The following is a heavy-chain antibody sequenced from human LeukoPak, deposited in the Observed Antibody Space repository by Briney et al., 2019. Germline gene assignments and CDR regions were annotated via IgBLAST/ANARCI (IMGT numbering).Heavy chain of an antibody. V-gene: IGHV3-48*01. J-gene: IGHJ6*02. D-gene: IGHD2-2*01. Sequence: GGSLRLSCAASGFTFSSYSMNWVRQAPGKGLEWVSYISSSSSTIYYADSVKGRFTISRDNSKNTLYLQMNSLRAEDTAVYYCAREDIVVVPAAIYYYYYGMDVWGQGTTVTVSS. CDR2: ISSSSSTI. CDR1: GFTFSSYS. CDR3: AREDIVVVPAAIYYYYYGMDV.